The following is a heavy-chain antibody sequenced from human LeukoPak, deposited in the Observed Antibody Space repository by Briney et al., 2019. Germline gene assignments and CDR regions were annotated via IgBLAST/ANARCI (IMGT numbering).Heavy chain of an antibody. CDR3: AREPQLVPNYYYYHYMDV. Sequence: ASVKVSCKASGYTLTAYNIHWVRQAPGQGLEWMGWINPNSGGTNYAQKFQGRVTMTRDTSISTAYMELSRLRSDDTAVYYCAREPQLVPNYYYYHYMDVWGKGTTVTISS. CDR1: GYTLTAYN. J-gene: IGHJ6*03. D-gene: IGHD6-13*01. CDR2: INPNSGGT. V-gene: IGHV1-2*02.